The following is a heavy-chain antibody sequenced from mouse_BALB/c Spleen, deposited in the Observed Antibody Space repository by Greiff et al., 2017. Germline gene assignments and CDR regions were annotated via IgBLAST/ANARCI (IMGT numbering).Heavy chain of an antibody. D-gene: IGHD3-3*01. Sequence: VQLQQSGAELMKPGASVKISCKATGYTFSSYWIEWVKQRPGHGLEWIGEILPGSGSTNYNEKFKGKATFTADTSSNTAYMQLSSLTSEDSAVYYCARGRNGHYFDYWGQGTTLTVSS. V-gene: IGHV1-9*01. CDR1: GYTFSSYW. CDR2: ILPGSGST. J-gene: IGHJ2*01. CDR3: ARGRNGHYFDY.